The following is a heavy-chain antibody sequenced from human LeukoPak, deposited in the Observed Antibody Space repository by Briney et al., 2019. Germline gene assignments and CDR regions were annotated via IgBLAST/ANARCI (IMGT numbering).Heavy chain of an antibody. V-gene: IGHV3-21*01. Sequence: PGGSLRLSCAASGFTFSSNAMNWVRQAPGKGLEWVSSISMSSTYIYYADSVKGRFTISRDNAKNSLYLQMDSLRDEDTAVYYCTRSPYSSGWYTVDFWGQGTLVTVSS. D-gene: IGHD6-19*01. J-gene: IGHJ4*02. CDR3: TRSPYSSGWYTVDF. CDR1: GFTFSSNA. CDR2: ISMSSTYI.